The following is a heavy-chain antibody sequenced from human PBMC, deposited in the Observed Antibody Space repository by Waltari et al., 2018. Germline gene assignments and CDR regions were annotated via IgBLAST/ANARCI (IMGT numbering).Heavy chain of an antibody. D-gene: IGHD3-22*01. J-gene: IGHJ2*01. Sequence: QVQLQESGPGLVKPSETLSPTCTVSGGSISSHYWSWIRQPPGKGLEWIGYIYYSGSTTHTPSLKSRVTISVDTSKNQFSLKLSSVTAADTAVYYCARVHYYYDSSGYYPNWYFDLWGRGTLVTVSS. CDR1: GGSISSHY. CDR3: ARVHYYYDSSGYYPNWYFDL. CDR2: IYYSGST. V-gene: IGHV4-59*11.